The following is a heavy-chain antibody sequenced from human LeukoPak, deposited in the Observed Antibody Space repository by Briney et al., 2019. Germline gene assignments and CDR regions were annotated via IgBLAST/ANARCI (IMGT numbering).Heavy chain of an antibody. CDR2: ISGSGGST. D-gene: IGHD3-22*01. V-gene: IGHV3-23*01. J-gene: IGHJ4*02. CDR1: GFTLSSYA. CDR3: ANAYYFDSRGSYYFDS. Sequence: GGSLRLPCAASGFTLSSYAMSWVRQAPGKGLEWVSAISGSGGSTYYADFVKGRFTISRDNSKNTLYLQMNSLRAEDTAVYYCANAYYFDSRGSYYFDSWGQGTLVTVSS.